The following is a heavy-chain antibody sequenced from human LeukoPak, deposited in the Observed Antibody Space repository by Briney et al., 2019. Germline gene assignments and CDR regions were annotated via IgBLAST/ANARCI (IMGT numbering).Heavy chain of an antibody. CDR2: IVVGSGNT. Sequence: SVKVSCKASGFTFTSSAMQWVRQARGQRLEWIGWIVVGSGNTNYAQKFQERVTITRDMSTSTAYMELSSLRSEDTAVYYCAAAARWNDVSLVQDPDEDAFDIWGQGTMVTVSS. D-gene: IGHD1-1*01. J-gene: IGHJ3*02. CDR1: GFTFTSSA. CDR3: AAAARWNDVSLVQDPDEDAFDI. V-gene: IGHV1-58*02.